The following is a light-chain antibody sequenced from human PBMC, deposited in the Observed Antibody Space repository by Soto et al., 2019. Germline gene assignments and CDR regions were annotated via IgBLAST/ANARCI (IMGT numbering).Light chain of an antibody. CDR1: SSDVGAYNY. J-gene: IGLJ1*01. CDR3: SSYAGSDVFV. Sequence: LTQPPSASGSRGQSVAISCTGTSSDVGAYNYVAWYQQHPGKVPKLMIYEVSKRPSGVPDRFSGSKSGNTASLTVSGLQADDEADYYCSSYAGSDVFVFGTGTKVTVL. V-gene: IGLV2-8*01. CDR2: EVS.